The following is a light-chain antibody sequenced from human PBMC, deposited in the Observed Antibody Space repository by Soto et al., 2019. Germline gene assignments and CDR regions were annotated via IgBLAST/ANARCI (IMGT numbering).Light chain of an antibody. Sequence: QSALTQPASVSGSPGQSITISCTGTSSDVGSYNLVSWYQQHPGRAPKLMIFEGNKRPSGTPTRFSGSKSGNTASLTISGLQAEDEADYYCCSYATGDSAVFGGGTQLTVL. J-gene: IGLJ7*01. CDR2: EGN. CDR1: SSDVGSYNL. V-gene: IGLV2-23*01. CDR3: CSYATGDSAV.